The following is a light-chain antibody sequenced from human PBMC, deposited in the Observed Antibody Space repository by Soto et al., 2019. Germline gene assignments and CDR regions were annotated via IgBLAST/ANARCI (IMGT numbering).Light chain of an antibody. CDR2: GVS. Sequence: QSALTQPPSASGSPGQSVTISCTGTSGDVGGYNYVSWHQQHPGKAPKLIIYGVSKRPSGVPDRFSGSKSGNTASLTVSGLQAEDEADYYCSSYAGSHTFVFGSGTKLTVL. V-gene: IGLV2-8*01. J-gene: IGLJ1*01. CDR1: SGDVGGYNY. CDR3: SSYAGSHTFV.